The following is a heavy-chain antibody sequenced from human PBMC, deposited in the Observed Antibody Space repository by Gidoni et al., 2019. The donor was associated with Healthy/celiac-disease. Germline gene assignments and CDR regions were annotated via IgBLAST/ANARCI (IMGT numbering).Heavy chain of an antibody. J-gene: IGHJ4*02. CDR3: ARAPRDFWSGYYIY. Sequence: QVQLQESGPGLVKPSETLSLTCTVSGGSVSSGSYYWSWIRQPPGKGLEWIGYIYYSGSTNYNPSLKSRVTISVDTSKNQFSLKLSSVTAADTAVYYCARAPRDFWSGYYIYWGQGTLVTVSS. V-gene: IGHV4-61*01. D-gene: IGHD3-3*01. CDR1: GGSVSSGSYY. CDR2: IYYSGST.